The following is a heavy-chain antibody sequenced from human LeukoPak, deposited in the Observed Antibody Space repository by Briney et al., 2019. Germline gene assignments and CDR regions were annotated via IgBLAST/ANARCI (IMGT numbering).Heavy chain of an antibody. CDR3: ARDQEGFDY. J-gene: IGHJ4*02. CDR1: GYTFTSSY. Sequence: ASVKVSCTASGYTFTSSYIHWVRQAPGQGLEWMGMIYPRDGSTSYAQKFQGRVTVTRDTSTSTVHMELSGLRSEDTAVYYCARDQEGFDYWGQGTLVTVS. CDR2: IYPRDGST. V-gene: IGHV1-46*01.